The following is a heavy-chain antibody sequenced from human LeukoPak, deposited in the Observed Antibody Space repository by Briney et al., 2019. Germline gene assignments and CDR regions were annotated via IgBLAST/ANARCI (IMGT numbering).Heavy chain of an antibody. D-gene: IGHD3-22*01. Sequence: GGSLTLSCAVSGFSVDGNYMSWVRQVPGRGLEWVALIFSGDSTDYPDSVKGRFTISRDTSKNTLHLQMDSLRPEDTAMYYCALTYYFDRRGYSYFDYWGQGALVTVSS. CDR1: GFSVDGNY. V-gene: IGHV3-53*01. J-gene: IGHJ4*02. CDR2: IFSGDST. CDR3: ALTYYFDRRGYSYFDY.